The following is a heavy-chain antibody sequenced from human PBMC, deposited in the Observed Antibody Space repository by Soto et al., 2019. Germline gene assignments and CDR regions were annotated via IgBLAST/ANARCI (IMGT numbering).Heavy chain of an antibody. V-gene: IGHV3-23*01. Sequence: GGSLRLSCAASGFTFTSYAMSWVRQAPGKGLEWISAISGSGGRTYYADSVKGRFTISRDNSKNTLYLQMNSLRAEDPAVYYCAKPANAPGGYTSWYLVLWGGVILVTFSS. CDR1: GFTFTSYA. CDR3: AKPANAPGGYTSWYLVL. D-gene: IGHD5-18*01. J-gene: IGHJ2*01. CDR2: ISGSGGRT.